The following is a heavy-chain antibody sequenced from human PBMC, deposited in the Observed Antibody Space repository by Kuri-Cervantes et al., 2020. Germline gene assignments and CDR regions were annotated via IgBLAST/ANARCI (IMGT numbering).Heavy chain of an antibody. J-gene: IGHJ4*02. CDR2: INPSGGST. V-gene: IGHV1-46*01. Sequence: ASVKVSCKASGYTFTSYYMHWVRQAPGQGLEWMGIINPSGGSTSYAQKFQGRVTMTRDTSTNTVYMELSSLRSEDTAVYYCARGYNIVVVPAAIPFDYWGQGTLVTVSS. D-gene: IGHD2-2*01. CDR3: ARGYNIVVVPAAIPFDY. CDR1: GYTFTSYY.